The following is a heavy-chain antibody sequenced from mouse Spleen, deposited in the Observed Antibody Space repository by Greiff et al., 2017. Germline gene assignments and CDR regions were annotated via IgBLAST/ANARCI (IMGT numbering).Heavy chain of an antibody. V-gene: IGHV2-6-1*01. D-gene: IGHD1-1*01. CDR2: IWSDGST. CDR1: GFSLTSYG. Sequence: QVQLKESGPGLVAPSQSLSITCTISGFSLTSYGVHWVRQPPGKGLEWLVVIWSDGSTTYNSALKSRLSISKDNSKSQVFLKMNSLQTDDTAMYYCARQYYYGSSYAMDYWGQGTSVTVSS. CDR3: ARQYYYGSSYAMDY. J-gene: IGHJ4*01.